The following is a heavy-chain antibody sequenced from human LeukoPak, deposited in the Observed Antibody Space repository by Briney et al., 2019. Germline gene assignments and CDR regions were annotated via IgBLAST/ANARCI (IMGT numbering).Heavy chain of an antibody. J-gene: IGHJ4*02. D-gene: IGHD3-10*01. CDR2: ISGSGDRT. V-gene: IGHV3-23*01. CDR1: GFTFSSSA. Sequence: GGSLRLSCEASGFTFSSSAISWVLQAPGKGLEWVSTISGSGDRTYYADSVKGRFTISRDNSKNTLFLHMNSLRAEDTAVYSCAKGYYGSGSYGWFDYWGQGTLVTVSS. CDR3: AKGYYGSGSYGWFDY.